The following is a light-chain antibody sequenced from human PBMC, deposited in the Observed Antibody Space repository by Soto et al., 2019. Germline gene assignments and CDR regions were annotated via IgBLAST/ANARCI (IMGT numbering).Light chain of an antibody. CDR3: LQRGDWPPLT. CDR1: QSVGSS. J-gene: IGKJ1*01. Sequence: EIVLTQSPATLSLSPGERATLSYRASQSVGSSLAWYQQKPGQAPRLLIYDASNRATGIPARFSGSGSGTDFTLTISSLESEDFAVYYCLQRGDWPPLTFGQGTKVDIK. CDR2: DAS. V-gene: IGKV3-11*01.